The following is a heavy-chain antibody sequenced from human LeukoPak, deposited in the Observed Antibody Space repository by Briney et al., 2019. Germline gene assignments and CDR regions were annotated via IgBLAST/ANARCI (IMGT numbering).Heavy chain of an antibody. CDR1: GFTFSSYG. V-gene: IGHV3-23*01. D-gene: IGHD3-10*01. Sequence: QAGGSLRLSCAASGFTFSSYGMNWVRQAPGKGLEWVSAISGSGGSTYYADSVKGRFTISRDNSKNTLYLQMNSLRAEDTAVYYCARGGYYGSGNDFRFDPWGQGTLVTVSS. J-gene: IGHJ5*02. CDR2: ISGSGGST. CDR3: ARGGYYGSGNDFRFDP.